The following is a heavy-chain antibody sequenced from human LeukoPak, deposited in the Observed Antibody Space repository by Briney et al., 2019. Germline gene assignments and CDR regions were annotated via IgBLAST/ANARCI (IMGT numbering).Heavy chain of an antibody. CDR2: ISYDGSNK. V-gene: IGHV3-30*04. CDR1: GFTFSSYA. D-gene: IGHD3-10*01. J-gene: IGHJ4*02. Sequence: GGSLRLSCAASGFTFSSYAMHWVRQAPGKGLEWVAVISYDGSNKYYADSVKGRFTISRDNSKNTLYLQMNSLRAEDTAVYYCANLRDYYFDYWGQGTLVTVSS. CDR3: ANLRDYYFDY.